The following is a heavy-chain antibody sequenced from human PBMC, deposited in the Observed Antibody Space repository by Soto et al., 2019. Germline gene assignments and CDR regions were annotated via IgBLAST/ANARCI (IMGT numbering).Heavy chain of an antibody. V-gene: IGHV5-51*01. D-gene: IGHD2-15*01. CDR2: IYPGDSDT. J-gene: IGHJ6*03. Sequence: PGESLKISCKGSGYSFTNYWIGWVRQMPGKGLEWMGIIYPGDSDTKYGPSFQGQVTISADKSISTAYLQWSSLKASDTAMYYCARQSVLSDCYYYMDVWGKGTTVTVSS. CDR1: GYSFTNYW. CDR3: ARQSVLSDCYYYMDV.